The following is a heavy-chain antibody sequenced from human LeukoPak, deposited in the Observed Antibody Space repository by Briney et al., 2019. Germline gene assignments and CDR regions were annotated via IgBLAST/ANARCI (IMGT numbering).Heavy chain of an antibody. CDR3: AREGGPYRPLDY. V-gene: IGHV4-59*11. CDR2: IHYSGST. CDR1: GASISSHY. J-gene: IGHJ4*02. Sequence: PSETLSLTCSVSGASISSHYWSWIRQPPGKGLEWIGYIHYSGSTNCNPSLKSRVTISLDTSKNHISLKLTSVTAADTAVYYCAREGGPYRPLDYSGQGTLVTVAS.